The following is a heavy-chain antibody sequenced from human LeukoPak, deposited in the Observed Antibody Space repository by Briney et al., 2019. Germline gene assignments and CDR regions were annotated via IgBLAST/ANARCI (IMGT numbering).Heavy chain of an antibody. V-gene: IGHV4-59*08. D-gene: IGHD6-19*01. Sequence: SGTLSLTCTVSGGSISSYYWSWIRQPPGKGLEWIGYIYYSGSTNYNPSLKSRVIISVDTSKNQFSLKVSSVTAADTAVYYCASGYSSGWYSWWGQGTLVTVSS. CDR1: GGSISSYY. CDR2: IYYSGST. J-gene: IGHJ4*02. CDR3: ASGYSSGWYSW.